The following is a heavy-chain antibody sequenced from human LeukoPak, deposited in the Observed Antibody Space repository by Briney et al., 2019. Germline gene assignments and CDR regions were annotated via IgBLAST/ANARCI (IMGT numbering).Heavy chain of an antibody. J-gene: IGHJ3*02. V-gene: IGHV3-21*01. CDR1: GFTFSSYS. CDR2: ISSSSNYI. D-gene: IGHD3-22*01. CDR3: ARDAVQVWLYVGTYDI. Sequence: GGSLRLSCAASGFTFSSYSINWVRQAPGKGLEWASSISSSSNYIYYADSVKGRFTISRDNTKNSVSLQMKSLRVEDAAVYYCARDAVQVWLYVGTYDIWGQGTMVTVSS.